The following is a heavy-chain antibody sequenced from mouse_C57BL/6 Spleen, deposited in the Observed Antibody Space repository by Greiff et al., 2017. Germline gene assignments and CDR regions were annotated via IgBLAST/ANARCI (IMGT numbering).Heavy chain of an antibody. D-gene: IGHD2-5*01. Sequence: QVQLQQPGAELVKPGASVKLSCKASGYTFTSYWMQWVKQRPGQGLEWIGEIDPSDSYTNYNQKFKGKATLTVDTSSSTAYMQLSSLTSEDSAVYYCARGGYSNYLDYWGQGTTLTVSS. CDR3: ARGGYSNYLDY. CDR2: IDPSDSYT. CDR1: GYTFTSYW. V-gene: IGHV1-50*01. J-gene: IGHJ2*01.